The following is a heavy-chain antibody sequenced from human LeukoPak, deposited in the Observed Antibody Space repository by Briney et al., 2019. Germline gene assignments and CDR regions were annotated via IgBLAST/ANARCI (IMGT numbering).Heavy chain of an antibody. CDR3: AREGGYCSSTSCYYLDY. CDR1: GFTFSDFG. V-gene: IGHV3-30*03. CDR2: ISYDGSNK. D-gene: IGHD2-2*01. Sequence: PGRSLRLSCAASGFTFSDFGMHWVRQAPGKGLEWVAVISYDGSNKYYADSVKGRFTISRDNSKNTLYLQMNSLRAEDTAVYYCAREGGYCSSTSCYYLDYWGQGTLVTVSS. J-gene: IGHJ4*02.